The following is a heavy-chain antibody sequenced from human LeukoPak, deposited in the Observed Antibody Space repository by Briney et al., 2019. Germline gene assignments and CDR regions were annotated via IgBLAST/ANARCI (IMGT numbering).Heavy chain of an antibody. Sequence: GGSLRLSCAASGFTFSSYAMHWVRQAPGKGLEWVAVISCDGSNKYYADSVKGRFTISRDNSKNTLYLQMNSLRAEDTAVYYCARGSVGATDYWGQGTLVTVSS. J-gene: IGHJ4*02. CDR3: ARGSVGATDY. CDR1: GFTFSSYA. D-gene: IGHD1-26*01. V-gene: IGHV3-30-3*01. CDR2: ISCDGSNK.